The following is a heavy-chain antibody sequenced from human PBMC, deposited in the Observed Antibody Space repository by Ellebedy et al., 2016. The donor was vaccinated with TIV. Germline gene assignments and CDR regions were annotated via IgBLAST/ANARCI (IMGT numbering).Heavy chain of an antibody. CDR2: ISVHNGNT. Sequence: ASVKVSCKASGYTFTSNGISWVRQAPGQGLEWMGWISVHNGNTNYAQKFQGRVTMTRDPSTSTVYMELTSLRSEDTAMYYCARDTGRIAAAGLDFWGQGTLVTVSS. CDR1: GYTFTSNG. J-gene: IGHJ4*02. CDR3: ARDTGRIAAAGLDF. V-gene: IGHV1-18*01. D-gene: IGHD6-25*01.